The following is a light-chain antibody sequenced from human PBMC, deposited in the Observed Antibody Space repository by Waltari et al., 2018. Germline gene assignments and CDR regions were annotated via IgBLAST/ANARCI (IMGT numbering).Light chain of an antibody. J-gene: IGKJ2*01. CDR1: QSVRSS. CDR3: QQYNNWPPYT. V-gene: IGKV3D-15*01. CDR2: GAS. Sequence: EVVMTQSPATLAVSPGERATRSCRASQSVRSSLAWYQQKPGQAPRLLLYGASTRATDIPDRFSGSGSGTEFTLTISSLQSEDFAIYYCQQYNNWPPYTFGQGTKLEIK.